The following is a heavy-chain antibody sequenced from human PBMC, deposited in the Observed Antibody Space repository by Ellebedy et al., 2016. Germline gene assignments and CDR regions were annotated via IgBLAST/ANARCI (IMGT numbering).Heavy chain of an antibody. J-gene: IGHJ2*01. CDR2: IYYSGST. D-gene: IGHD3-10*01. CDR3: ARDGHYYGSGSQHWYFDL. CDR1: GGSISSSSYY. V-gene: IGHV4-39*02. Sequence: SETLSLXXTVSGGSISSSSYYWGWIRQPPGKGLEWIGSIYYSGSTYYNPSLKSRVTISVDTSKNQFSLKLSSVTAADTAVYYCARDGHYYGSGSQHWYFDLWGRGTLVTVSS.